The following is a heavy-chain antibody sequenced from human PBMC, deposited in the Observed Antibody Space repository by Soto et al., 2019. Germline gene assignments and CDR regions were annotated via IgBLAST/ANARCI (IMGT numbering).Heavy chain of an antibody. J-gene: IGHJ4*02. Sequence: PGGSLRLSCAASGFTFSRYNMNWVRQAPGKGREWLSYITISSGTIYYADSVKGRFTISRDNAKNSLYLQMNRLRAEDKAVYYCARDHLYAFDYWGLGSLVTVSS. V-gene: IGHV3-48*01. CDR3: ARDHLYAFDY. CDR1: GFTFSRYN. CDR2: ITISSGTI. D-gene: IGHD4-17*01.